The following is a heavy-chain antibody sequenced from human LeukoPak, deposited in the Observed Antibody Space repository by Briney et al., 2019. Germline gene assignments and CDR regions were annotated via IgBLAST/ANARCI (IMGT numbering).Heavy chain of an antibody. V-gene: IGHV3-30*04. Sequence: PGGSLRLSCAASGFTFSDYAVHWVRQAPGKGLEWVAVLSHAGSNKDYADSMKGRFTISRDNSKNTLYLQMSSLRVEDTADYYCARATSITSFDSWGQGTLVTVSS. D-gene: IGHD2-2*01. CDR1: GFTFSDYA. J-gene: IGHJ4*02. CDR3: ARATSITSFDS. CDR2: LSHAGSNK.